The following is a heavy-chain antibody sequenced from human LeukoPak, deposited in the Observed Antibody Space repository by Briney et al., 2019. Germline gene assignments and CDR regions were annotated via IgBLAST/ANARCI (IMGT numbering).Heavy chain of an antibody. D-gene: IGHD6-19*01. V-gene: IGHV3-33*03. CDR2: IWHDGSIE. J-gene: IGHJ4*02. CDR3: ASSAGYRSGWRLDY. Sequence: GGSLRLSCEVSGFTLRSSDMHWVRQAPGKGLKWVAVIWHDGSIERYADSVKGRFTISRDNAKNSLYLQMNSLRAEDTAVYYCASSAGYRSGWRLDYWGQGTLVTVSS. CDR1: GFTLRSSD.